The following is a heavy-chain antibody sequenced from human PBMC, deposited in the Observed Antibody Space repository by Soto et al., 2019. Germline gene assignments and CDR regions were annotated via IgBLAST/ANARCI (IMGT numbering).Heavy chain of an antibody. CDR3: ARTTRGYSYGSVDY. Sequence: TLSLTCTVSGGSISSSSYYWGWIRQPPGKGLEWIGSIYYSGSTYYHPSLKSRVTISVDTSKNQFSLKLSSVTAADTAVYYCARTTRGYSYGSVDYWGQGTLVTVSS. D-gene: IGHD5-18*01. CDR2: IYYSGST. J-gene: IGHJ4*02. CDR1: GGSISSSSYY. V-gene: IGHV4-39*01.